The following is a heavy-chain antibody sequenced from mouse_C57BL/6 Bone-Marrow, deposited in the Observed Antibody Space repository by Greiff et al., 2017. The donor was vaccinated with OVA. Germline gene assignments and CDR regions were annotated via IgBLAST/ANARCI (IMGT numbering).Heavy chain of an antibody. CDR2: IYPGSGST. CDR3: AREGFTTVLLRDAMGY. J-gene: IGHJ4*01. D-gene: IGHD1-1*01. Sequence: QVQLQQPGAELVKPGASVKMSCKASGYTFTSYWITWVKQRPGQGLEWIGDIYPGSGSTNYNEKFKSQATLTVDTSSSTAYMQLSSLTSDDSAVYYGAREGFTTVLLRDAMGYWGQGTSVTVSS. V-gene: IGHV1-55*01. CDR1: GYTFTSYW.